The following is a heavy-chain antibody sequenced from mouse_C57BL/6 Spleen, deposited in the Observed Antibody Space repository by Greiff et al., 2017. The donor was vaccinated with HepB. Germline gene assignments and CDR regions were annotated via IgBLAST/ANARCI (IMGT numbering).Heavy chain of an antibody. V-gene: IGHV5-6*01. D-gene: IGHD4-1*01. Sequence: EVQRVESGGDLVKPGGSLKLSCAASGFTFSSYGMSWVRQTPDKRLEWVATISSGGSYTYYPDSVKGRFTISRDNAKNTRYLQMSSLKSEDTAMDYCARGGFDWDGGFAYWGQGTLVTVSA. CDR1: GFTFSSYG. CDR3: ARGGFDWDGGFAY. J-gene: IGHJ3*01. CDR2: ISSGGSYT.